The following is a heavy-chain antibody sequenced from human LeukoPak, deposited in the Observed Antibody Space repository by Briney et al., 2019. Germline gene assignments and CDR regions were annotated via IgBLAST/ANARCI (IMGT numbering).Heavy chain of an antibody. CDR1: GGSISSSSYY. D-gene: IGHD6-19*01. CDR3: ARNPGDRQWLIRQFFDP. V-gene: IGHV4-39*01. Sequence: SETLSHTCTVSGGSISSSSYYWGWIRQPPGKGLEWIGSIYYSGSTYYNPSLKSRVTISVDTSKNQFSLKLSSVTAADTAVYYCARNPGDRQWLIRQFFDPWGQGTLVTVSS. J-gene: IGHJ5*02. CDR2: IYYSGST.